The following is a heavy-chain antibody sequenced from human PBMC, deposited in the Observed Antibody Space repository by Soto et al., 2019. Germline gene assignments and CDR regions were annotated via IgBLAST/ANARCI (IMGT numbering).Heavy chain of an antibody. CDR1: GFTFSSYN. CDR2: ISSSSTYI. D-gene: IGHD3-10*01. V-gene: IGHV3-21*01. J-gene: IGHJ6*02. Sequence: ILSCAASGFTFSSYNMDWVRQAPGKGLEWVSSISSSSTYIYYADSVKGRFTISRDNAKNSLYLQMNSLRAEDTAVYYCAREEGLWFGEYYYGMDVWGQGTTVTVSS. CDR3: AREEGLWFGEYYYGMDV.